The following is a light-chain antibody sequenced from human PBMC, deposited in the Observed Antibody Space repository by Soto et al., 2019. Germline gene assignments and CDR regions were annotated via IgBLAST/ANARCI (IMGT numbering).Light chain of an antibody. CDR1: QSVSNSY. CDR3: QQSGNSRWT. V-gene: IGKV3-20*01. J-gene: IGKJ1*01. CDR2: GAS. Sequence: EIVLTQSPGTLSLSPGERATLSCRASQSVSNSYLAWYQQKPGQAPRLLIYGASSRATGIPDRFSGSGSGTDFTLTISRLEPEDFAVYYCQQSGNSRWTFGQGTKVEI.